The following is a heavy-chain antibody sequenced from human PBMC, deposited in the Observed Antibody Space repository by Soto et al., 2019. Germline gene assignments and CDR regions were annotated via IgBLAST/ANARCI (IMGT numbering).Heavy chain of an antibody. Sequence: GGSLRLSCVASGFTLSSYHMDWVRQAPGKGLEWISYIHASSISNIYYADSVKGRFTISRDNAKNSLYLQMDSLRAEDTAVYYCARDGTTGTANYHYAMDVWGQGTTVTVSS. V-gene: IGHV3-48*03. CDR2: IHASSISNI. CDR1: GFTLSSYH. J-gene: IGHJ6*02. D-gene: IGHD4-17*01. CDR3: ARDGTTGTANYHYAMDV.